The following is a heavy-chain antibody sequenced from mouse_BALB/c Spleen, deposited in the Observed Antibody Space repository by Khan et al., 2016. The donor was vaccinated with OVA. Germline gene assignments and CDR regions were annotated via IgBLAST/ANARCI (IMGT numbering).Heavy chain of an antibody. CDR3: ANGNYGLFAY. J-gene: IGHJ3*01. V-gene: IGHV5-9-1*01. Sequence: EVELVESGGGLVEPGGSLKLSCAASGFTFSTFVMSWVRQTPEKRLEWVATISSAATYTYYPDSVKGRFNISRDNAKNTLYLKMNSLRSEDTAIYYCANGNYGLFAYWGQGTLVTVSA. CDR2: ISSAATYT. CDR1: GFTFSTFV. D-gene: IGHD2-1*01.